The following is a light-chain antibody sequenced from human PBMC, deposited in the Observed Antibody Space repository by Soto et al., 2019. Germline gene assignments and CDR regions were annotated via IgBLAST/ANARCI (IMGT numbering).Light chain of an antibody. J-gene: IGKJ1*01. Sequence: EIVLTQSPATLSLSPGERATLSCRASRSVSSYLAWYQQKPGQAPRLLIYDASNRATGIPARFSGSGSGTDFTLTISILEPEDFAVYYCQQRSNWPPRFGQGTKVEIK. CDR1: RSVSSY. V-gene: IGKV3-11*01. CDR2: DAS. CDR3: QQRSNWPPR.